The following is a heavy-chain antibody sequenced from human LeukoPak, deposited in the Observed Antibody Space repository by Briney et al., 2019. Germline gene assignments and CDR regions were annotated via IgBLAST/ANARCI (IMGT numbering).Heavy chain of an antibody. CDR3: ARKGRLRSIDY. CDR1: GGSISSSSYY. CDR2: IYYSGST. V-gene: IGHV4-39*07. D-gene: IGHD5/OR15-5a*01. Sequence: SETLSLTCTVSGGSISSSSYYWGWIRQPPGKGLEWIGSIYYSGSTYYNPSLKSRVTISVDTSKNQFSLKLSSVTAADTSVYYCARKGRLRSIDYWGQGTLVTVSS. J-gene: IGHJ4*02.